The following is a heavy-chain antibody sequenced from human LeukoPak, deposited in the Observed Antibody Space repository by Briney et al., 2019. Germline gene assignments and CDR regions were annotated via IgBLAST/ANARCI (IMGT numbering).Heavy chain of an antibody. CDR2: INHSGST. D-gene: IGHD5-18*01. CDR3: ATLGYSYGTDY. J-gene: IGHJ4*02. V-gene: IGHV4-34*01. CDR1: GGSFSGYY. Sequence: SETLSLTCAVYGGSFSGYYWSWIRQPPGKGLDWIGEINHSGSTNYNPSLKSRVTISVDTSKNQFSLKLSSVTAADTAVYYCATLGYSYGTDYWGQGTLVTVSS.